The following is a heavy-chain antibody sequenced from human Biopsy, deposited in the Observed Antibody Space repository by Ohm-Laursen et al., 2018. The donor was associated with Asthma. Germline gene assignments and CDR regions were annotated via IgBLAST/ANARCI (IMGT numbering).Heavy chain of an antibody. CDR1: GFSVSNNY. D-gene: IGHD5-18*01. Sequence: SLRLSCSASGFSVSNNYMSWVRQAPGKGLEWFSVIYSGGTTYYADSVKGRFTISRDSSKNTLYLQMNSLRADGTAVYYCARGGQLWPTQFDYWGQGTLVTVPS. CDR3: ARGGQLWPTQFDY. V-gene: IGHV3-53*01. J-gene: IGHJ4*02. CDR2: IYSGGTT.